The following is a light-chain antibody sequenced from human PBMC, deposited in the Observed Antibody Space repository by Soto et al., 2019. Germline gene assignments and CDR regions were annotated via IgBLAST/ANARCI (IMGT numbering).Light chain of an antibody. J-gene: IGLJ7*01. CDR1: NSNIGSNT. CDR2: IND. Sequence: QSVLTQPPSASGTPGQSITISCSGSNSNIGSNTVHWYQHLPGTAPKLLIYINDQRPSGVPARFSGSTSGTSASLAISGLQSDDEAHYYCATWDDSLNAAVFGGGTQLTVL. V-gene: IGLV1-44*01. CDR3: ATWDDSLNAAV.